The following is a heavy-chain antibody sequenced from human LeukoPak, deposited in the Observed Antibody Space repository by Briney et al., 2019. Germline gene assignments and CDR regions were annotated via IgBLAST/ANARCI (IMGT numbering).Heavy chain of an antibody. CDR3: ARVQVAAAVYYFDY. V-gene: IGHV4-59*01. CDR2: IYYSGST. J-gene: IGHJ4*02. D-gene: IGHD6-13*01. Sequence: SETLSLTCTVSGGSISSYYWNWIRQPPGKGLEWIGYIYYSGSTNYNPSLKSRVTISVDTSKNQFSLKPSSVTAADTAVYYCARVQVAAAVYYFDYWGQGTLVTVSS. CDR1: GGSISSYY.